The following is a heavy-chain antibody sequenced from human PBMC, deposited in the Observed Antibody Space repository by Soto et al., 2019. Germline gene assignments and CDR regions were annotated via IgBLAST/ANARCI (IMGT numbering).Heavy chain of an antibody. V-gene: IGHV3-33*01. CDR2: IWYDGSNK. Sequence: GGSLRLSCAASGFTFSSYGMHWVRQAPGKGLEWVAVIWYDGSNKYYADSVKGRFTISRDNSKNTLYLQMNSLRAEDTAVYYCARAGIAAAGGIYYYYYMDVWGKGTTVTVSS. CDR1: GFTFSSYG. D-gene: IGHD6-13*01. CDR3: ARAGIAAAGGIYYYYYMDV. J-gene: IGHJ6*03.